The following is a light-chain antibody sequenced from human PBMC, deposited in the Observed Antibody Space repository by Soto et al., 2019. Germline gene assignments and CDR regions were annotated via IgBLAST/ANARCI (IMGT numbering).Light chain of an antibody. V-gene: IGLV2-14*01. CDR1: SSDVGGYNY. Sequence: QSVLTQPASVSGSPGQSITISCTGTSSDVGGYNYVSWYQHHPGKAPKLIIYEVSNRPSGVSNRFSGSKSGNTASLTISGLQAEDEADYYCCSYAGSSTFLYVFGTGTKVTVL. CDR3: CSYAGSSTFLYV. J-gene: IGLJ1*01. CDR2: EVS.